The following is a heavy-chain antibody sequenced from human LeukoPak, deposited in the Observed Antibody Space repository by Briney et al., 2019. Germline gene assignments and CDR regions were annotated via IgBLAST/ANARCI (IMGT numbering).Heavy chain of an antibody. CDR3: ARVNYYDSSGYYSGDHFDY. CDR2: IYYSGST. CDR1: GGSISSYY. Sequence: SETLSLTCTVSGGSISSYYWSWIRQPPGKGLEWIGYIYYSGSTNYNPSLKSRVTISVDTSKNQFSLKLSSVTAADTAVYYCARVNYYDSSGYYSGDHFDYWGQGTLVTVSS. D-gene: IGHD3-22*01. J-gene: IGHJ4*02. V-gene: IGHV4-59*01.